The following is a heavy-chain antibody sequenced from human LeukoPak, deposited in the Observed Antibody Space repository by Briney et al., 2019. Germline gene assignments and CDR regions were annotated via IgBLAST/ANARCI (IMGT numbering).Heavy chain of an antibody. Sequence: GGSLRLSCAGSGFSFSDYYMAWVRQTPGKGLQRVSFFDRGRDGKAHADSVEGRFTSSRDNDKNSLYLLMNSLTADDTAVYYCARELGSSRAFDIWGQGTMVTVSS. CDR3: ARELGSSRAFDI. D-gene: IGHD2-15*01. CDR1: GFSFSDYY. V-gene: IGHV3-11*05. CDR2: FDRGRDGK. J-gene: IGHJ3*02.